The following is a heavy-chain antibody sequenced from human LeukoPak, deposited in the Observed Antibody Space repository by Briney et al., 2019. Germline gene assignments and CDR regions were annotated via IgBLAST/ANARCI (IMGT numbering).Heavy chain of an antibody. Sequence: GASVKVSCKASGYTFTNYGIGWVRQAPGQGLEWMGWISLKNGDINYAQKLQGRVTMTTDTSTSTAYMELRSLRSDDTAVYYCARDLYRDSLPVSWFDPWGQGTLVTVSS. CDR2: ISLKNGDI. J-gene: IGHJ5*02. CDR3: ARDLYRDSLPVSWFDP. V-gene: IGHV1-18*01. CDR1: GYTFTNYG. D-gene: IGHD4-11*01.